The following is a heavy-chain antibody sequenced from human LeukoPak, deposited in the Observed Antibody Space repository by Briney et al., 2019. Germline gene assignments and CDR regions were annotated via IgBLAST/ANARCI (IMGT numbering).Heavy chain of an antibody. V-gene: IGHV1-69*05. Sequence: SVKVSCKASGGTFSSYAISWVRQAPGQGLEWMGRIIPIFGTANYAQKFQGRVTITTDESTSTAYMELSSLRSEDSAVYYCARGPRSDAFDIWGQGTMVTVSS. CDR3: ARGPRSDAFDI. J-gene: IGHJ3*02. CDR2: IIPIFGTA. CDR1: GGTFSSYA.